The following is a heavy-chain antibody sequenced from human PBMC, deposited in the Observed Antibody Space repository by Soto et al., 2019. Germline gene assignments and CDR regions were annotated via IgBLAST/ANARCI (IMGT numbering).Heavy chain of an antibody. J-gene: IGHJ4*02. V-gene: IGHV4-59*01. Sequence: SETLALTCNVSGGSISNYYLTWIRQCPEKGLEWIAYMYYNGNINYNPSLKSRVTISIDTSKNQFSLTLKSVTAADKAVYYCARGGGYDSFDFWGQGIQVTVSS. CDR2: MYYNGNI. D-gene: IGHD3-3*01. CDR1: GGSISNYY. CDR3: ARGGGYDSFDF.